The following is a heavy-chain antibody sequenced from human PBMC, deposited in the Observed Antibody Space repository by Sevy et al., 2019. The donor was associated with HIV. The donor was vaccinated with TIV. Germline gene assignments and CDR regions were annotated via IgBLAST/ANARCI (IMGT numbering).Heavy chain of an antibody. CDR3: ARGGATETRVY. CDR2: IIPIFGKV. CDR1: GGTFSSYG. Sequence: ASVKVSCKASGGTFSSYGLSWVRQAPGQGLEWMGGIIPIFGKVNYAQKFQGRVTITADESTSTAYMELSSLRSEDTAVYYCARGGATETRVYWGQGTLVAVSS. V-gene: IGHV1-69*13. D-gene: IGHD1-1*01. J-gene: IGHJ4*02.